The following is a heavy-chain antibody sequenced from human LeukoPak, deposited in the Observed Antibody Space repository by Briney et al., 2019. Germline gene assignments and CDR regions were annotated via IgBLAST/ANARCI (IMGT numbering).Heavy chain of an antibody. V-gene: IGHV4-59*08. J-gene: IGHJ3*02. CDR1: GGSISSYY. Sequence: PSETLSLTCTVSGGSISSYYWSWIRQPPGKGLEWIGYIYYSGSTNYNPSLRGRVTISVDTSKNQFSLKLSSVTAADTAVYYCARFVTGDGAFDIWGQGTMVTVSS. CDR3: ARFVTGDGAFDI. D-gene: IGHD7-27*01. CDR2: IYYSGST.